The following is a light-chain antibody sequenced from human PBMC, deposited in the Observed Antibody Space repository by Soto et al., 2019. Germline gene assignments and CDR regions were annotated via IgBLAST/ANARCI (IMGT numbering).Light chain of an antibody. J-gene: IGLJ2*01. CDR3: SSYTSSNTLHVV. V-gene: IGLV2-14*01. CDR2: EVS. CDR1: SSDVGGYNY. Sequence: QSALTQPASVSGSPGQSITISCTGTSSDVGGYNYVSWYQQHPGKAPKLMIYEVSNRPSGVSNHFSGSKSGNTASLTISGLQAEDEADYYCSSYTSSNTLHVVFGGGTQLTVL.